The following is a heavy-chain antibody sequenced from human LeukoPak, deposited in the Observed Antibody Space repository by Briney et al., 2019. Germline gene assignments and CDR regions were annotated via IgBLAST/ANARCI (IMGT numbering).Heavy chain of an antibody. D-gene: IGHD3-10*01. J-gene: IGHJ4*02. CDR2: IRYDGSNK. V-gene: IGHV3-30*02. Sequence: GGSLRLSCAASGFTFSSYGMHWVRQAPGKGLEWVAFIRYDGSNKYYADSVKGRFTISRDNAKNSLYLQMNSLRAEDTAVYYCARDISAHPMVRTPFDYWGQGTLVTVSS. CDR3: ARDISAHPMVRTPFDY. CDR1: GFTFSSYG.